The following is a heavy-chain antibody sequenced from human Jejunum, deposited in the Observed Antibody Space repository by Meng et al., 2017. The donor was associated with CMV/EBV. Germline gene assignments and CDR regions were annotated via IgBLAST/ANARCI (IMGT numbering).Heavy chain of an antibody. CDR2: IDPNTGNP. CDR3: ARDSPLDGYSLLDY. D-gene: IGHD5-24*01. CDR1: GYTFTSYA. V-gene: IGHV7-4-1*02. J-gene: IGHJ4*02. Sequence: VQLVQSGYELKQPGASGKVSCRPSGYTFTSYAINWVRQAPGQGPDWMGWIDPNTGNPTYDQGFTGRFVFSLDTSVSTAYLQINSLRADDTAVYYCARDSPLDGYSLLDYWGQGTLVTVSS.